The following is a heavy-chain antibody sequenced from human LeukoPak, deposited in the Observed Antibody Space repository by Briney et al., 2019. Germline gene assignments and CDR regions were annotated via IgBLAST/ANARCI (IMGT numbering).Heavy chain of an antibody. CDR1: GGSISSSSYY. D-gene: IGHD6-13*01. Sequence: SETLSLTCTVSGGSISSSSYYWSWIRQPAGKGLEWIGRIYTSGSTNYNPSLKSRVTISVDTSKNQFSLKLSSVTAADTAVYYCAREGYSSSWYLSRYYYYYMDVWGKGTTVTISS. V-gene: IGHV4-61*02. CDR3: AREGYSSSWYLSRYYYYYMDV. CDR2: IYTSGST. J-gene: IGHJ6*03.